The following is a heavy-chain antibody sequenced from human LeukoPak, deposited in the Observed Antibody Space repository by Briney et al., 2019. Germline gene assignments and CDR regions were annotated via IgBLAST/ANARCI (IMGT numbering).Heavy chain of an antibody. CDR1: GGSISSYY. J-gene: IGHJ5*02. V-gene: IGHV4-59*12. D-gene: IGHD3-10*01. CDR3: ARGRVWYYGSGSSMKGHNWFDP. Sequence: SETLSLTCTVSGGSISSYYWSWIRQPPGKGLEWIGYIYYSGSTNYNPSLKSRVTISVDTSKNQFSLKLSSVTAADTAVYYCARGRVWYYGSGSSMKGHNWFDPWGQGTLVTVSS. CDR2: IYYSGST.